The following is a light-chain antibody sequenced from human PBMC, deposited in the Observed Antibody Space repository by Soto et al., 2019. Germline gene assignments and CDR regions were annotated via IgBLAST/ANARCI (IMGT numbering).Light chain of an antibody. CDR1: SSNIGAGYD. CDR3: QSYDSSLSGSIV. CDR2: DDI. Sequence: QSVLTQPPSVSGAPGQRVTISCTGSSSNIGAGYDVHWYQQLPGTAPKLLIYDDINRPSGVPDRFSGSKSGTSASLAITGLQPEDEADYYCQSYDSSLSGSIVFGTGTKLPS. V-gene: IGLV1-40*01. J-gene: IGLJ1*01.